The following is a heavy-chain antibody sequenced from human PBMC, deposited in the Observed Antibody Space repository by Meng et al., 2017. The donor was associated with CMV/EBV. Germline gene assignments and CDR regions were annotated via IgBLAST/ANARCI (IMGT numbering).Heavy chain of an antibody. CDR2: MNPNSGNT. Sequence: ASVKVSCKASGYTFTSYDINWVRQATGQGLEWMGWMNPNSGNTGYAQKFQGRVTMTRNTSISTAYMELSSLRSEDTAVYYCARGLRIVGVVPSPYYFDYWGQGTLVTVSS. D-gene: IGHD3-3*01. CDR1: GYTFTSYD. CDR3: ARGLRIVGVVPSPYYFDY. V-gene: IGHV1-8*02. J-gene: IGHJ4*02.